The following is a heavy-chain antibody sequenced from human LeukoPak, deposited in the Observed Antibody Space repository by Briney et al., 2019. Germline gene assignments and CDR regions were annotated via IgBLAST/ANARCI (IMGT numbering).Heavy chain of an antibody. CDR2: FDPEDGET. V-gene: IGHV1-24*01. Sequence: GASAKVSCKVSGYTLTELSMHWVRQAPGKGLEWMGGFDPEDGETIYAQKFQGRVTMTEDTSTDTAYMELSSLRSEDTAVYYCATSKPPYSSGSFDYWGQGTLVTVSS. J-gene: IGHJ4*02. CDR1: GYTLTELS. CDR3: ATSKPPYSSGSFDY. D-gene: IGHD3-22*01.